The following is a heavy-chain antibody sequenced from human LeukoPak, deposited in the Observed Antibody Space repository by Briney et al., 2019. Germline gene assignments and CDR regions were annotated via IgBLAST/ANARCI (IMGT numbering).Heavy chain of an antibody. D-gene: IGHD7-27*01. CDR3: ARDRLTRVDP. CDR2: IYYSGST. V-gene: IGHV4-39*07. Sequence: SETLSLTCTVSGYSISSSSYYWGWIRQPPGKGLEWIGSIYYSGSTYYNPSLKSRVTISVDTSKNQFSLKLSSVTAADTAVYYCARDRLTRVDPWGQGTLVTVSS. CDR1: GYSISSSSYY. J-gene: IGHJ5*02.